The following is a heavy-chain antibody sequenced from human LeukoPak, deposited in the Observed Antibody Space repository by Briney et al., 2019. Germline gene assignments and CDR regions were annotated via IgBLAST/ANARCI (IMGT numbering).Heavy chain of an antibody. CDR1: GGSISSGSYY. J-gene: IGHJ6*03. CDR2: IYTSGST. V-gene: IGHV4-61*02. Sequence: SETLSLTXTVSGGSISSGSYYWSWIRQPAGKGLEWIGRIYTSGSTNYNPSLKSRVTISVDTSKNQFSLKLSSVTAADTAVYYCAGVYYYYYYMDVWGKGTTVTVSS. D-gene: IGHD2-8*01. CDR3: AGVYYYYYYMDV.